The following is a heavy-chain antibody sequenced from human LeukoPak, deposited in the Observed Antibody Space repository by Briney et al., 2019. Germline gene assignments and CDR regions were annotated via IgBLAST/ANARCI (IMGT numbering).Heavy chain of an antibody. D-gene: IGHD6-13*01. CDR1: GYTFTSYG. CDR3: ARDRSNSWYFDYYYYYMDV. Sequence: GASVKVSCKASGYTFTSYGISWVRQAPGQGLEWMGWISAYNGNTNYAQKLQGRVTMTTDTSTSTAYMELRSLRSDDTAVYYCARDRSNSWYFDYYYYYMDVWGKGTTVTVSS. J-gene: IGHJ6*03. V-gene: IGHV1-18*01. CDR2: ISAYNGNT.